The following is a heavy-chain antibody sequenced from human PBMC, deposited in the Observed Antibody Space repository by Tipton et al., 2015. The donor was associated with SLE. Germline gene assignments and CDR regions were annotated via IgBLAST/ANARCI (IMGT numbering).Heavy chain of an antibody. Sequence: QSGAEVKKPGASVKVSCKASGYTFTGYYMHWVRQAPGQGLEWMGWINPNSGAPNYEQKFQGRVTMTRDTYISTAYMELSRLRSDDAAVYYCARDGWTGDDHSILKFYFDYWGQGSLVTVSS. V-gene: IGHV1-2*02. CDR3: ARDGWTGDDHSILKFYFDY. CDR2: INPNSGAP. D-gene: IGHD3/OR15-3a*01. J-gene: IGHJ4*02. CDR1: GYTFTGYY.